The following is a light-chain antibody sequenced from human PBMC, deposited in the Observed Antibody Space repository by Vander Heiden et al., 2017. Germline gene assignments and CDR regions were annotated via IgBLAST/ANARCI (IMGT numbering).Light chain of an antibody. Sequence: DTVMPPSPDSLAVSLGERATINCKSSQSVLYRTNNGQSLAWYQQKPGQPPKLLIDWTSTRRSGVTDRFSGCGSETDFTLTISNLQAEDVAFYYWQQYSSTPFTFGHGTKLDIK. CDR3: QQYSSTPFT. V-gene: IGKV4-1*01. CDR1: QSVLYRTNNGQS. CDR2: WTS. J-gene: IGKJ3*01.